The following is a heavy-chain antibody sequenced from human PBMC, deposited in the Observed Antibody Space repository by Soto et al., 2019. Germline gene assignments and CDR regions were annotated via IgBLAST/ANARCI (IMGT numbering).Heavy chain of an antibody. V-gene: IGHV4-59*01. CDR3: ARDLWGYCGTVGYPLDV. Sequence: SETLSLTCTVSGCSISGYYWSWIRQPPGKGLEWIGYMYNTGSTVYNPSFKSRVTISVDTSKNQFSLKLNSVTAADTAVYYCARDLWGYCGTVGYPLDVWGQGTTVTVSS. J-gene: IGHJ6*02. D-gene: IGHD2-21*01. CDR1: GCSISGYY. CDR2: MYNTGST.